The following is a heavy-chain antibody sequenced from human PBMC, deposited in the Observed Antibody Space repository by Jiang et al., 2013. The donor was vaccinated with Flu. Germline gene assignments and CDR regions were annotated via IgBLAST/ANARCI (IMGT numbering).Heavy chain of an antibody. V-gene: IGHV3-48*01. CDR1: GFTFRTYN. D-gene: IGHD2-21*02. CDR3: ARKXPHNCGGDCYVFDS. Sequence: VQLLESGGGLVQPGGSLRLACAASGFTFRTYNMNWVRLTPGKGLEWVSSISSSSSTIYYADSVKGRFTISRDNAKNSVYLQINSLRAEDTAVYYCARKXPHNCGGDCYVFDSWGQGTLVTVSS. J-gene: IGHJ4*02. CDR2: ISSSSSTI.